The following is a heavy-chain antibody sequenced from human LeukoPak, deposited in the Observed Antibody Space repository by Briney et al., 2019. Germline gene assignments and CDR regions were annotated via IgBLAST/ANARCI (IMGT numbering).Heavy chain of an antibody. CDR3: AKGAWIQLWFGAFDI. CDR1: GFPFSSYA. J-gene: IGHJ3*02. V-gene: IGHV3-23*01. Sequence: GGSLRPSCAASGFPFSSYAMSWGRQAPGKGLGWVSAISGSGGSTYYADSVKGRFTISRDNSKNTLYLQMNSLRAEDTAVYYCAKGAWIQLWFGAFDIWGQGTMVTVSS. D-gene: IGHD5-18*01. CDR2: ISGSGGST.